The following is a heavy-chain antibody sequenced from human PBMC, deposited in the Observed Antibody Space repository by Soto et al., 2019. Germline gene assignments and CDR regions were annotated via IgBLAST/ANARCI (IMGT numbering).Heavy chain of an antibody. CDR2: IIPISETT. J-gene: IGHJ6*02. Sequence: SVKVSCKASGGTFSSYAISWVRQAPGQGLEWMGGIIPISETTNYAQKFQGRVTITADESKSTAYMELSSLRSEDTAVYYCARTQGSSTSLEIYYYYYYGMDVWGQGTTVTVSS. CDR1: GGTFSSYA. D-gene: IGHD2-2*01. CDR3: ARTQGSSTSLEIYYYYYYGMDV. V-gene: IGHV1-69*13.